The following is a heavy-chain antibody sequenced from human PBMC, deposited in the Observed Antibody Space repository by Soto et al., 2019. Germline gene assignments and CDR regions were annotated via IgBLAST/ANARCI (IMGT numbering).Heavy chain of an antibody. CDR1: GGSISSYY. V-gene: IGHV4-59*08. CDR3: ASRYGSCFDS. Sequence: QVQLQESGPGLVKPSETLSLTCTVSGGSISSYYWSWIRQPPGKGLEWIGYIYYSGSTNYNPSLKTRVTITXDTSKNQFSLKLSSVTAADPAAYYGASRYGSCFDSWGQGTLVTVAS. D-gene: IGHD5-18*01. J-gene: IGHJ4*02. CDR2: IYYSGST.